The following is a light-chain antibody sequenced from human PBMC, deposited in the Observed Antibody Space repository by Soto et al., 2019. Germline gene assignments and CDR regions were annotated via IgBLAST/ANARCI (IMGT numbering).Light chain of an antibody. CDR1: QSVSSSY. CDR2: ATS. V-gene: IGKV3-20*01. Sequence: EIVLTQSTSTLSLSPGERATLSCRASQSVSSSYLAWYQQKPGQPPRLLIYATSSRATGIPDRFSGSGSGTDFTLTISRLEPEDFAVYYCQLYDNSLYTFGQGTKLEIK. J-gene: IGKJ2*01. CDR3: QLYDNSLYT.